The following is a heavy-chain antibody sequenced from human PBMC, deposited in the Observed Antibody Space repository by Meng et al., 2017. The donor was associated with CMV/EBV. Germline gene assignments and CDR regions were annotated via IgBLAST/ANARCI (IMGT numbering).Heavy chain of an antibody. CDR1: GFTFSTYA. Sequence: GGSLRLSCAASGFTFSTYAMHWVRLVPGKGLEWVAVVSSDGANKYYGDSVKGRFTISRDNSKNTLYLQMNSLRTEGTALYYCARDPHYDFWVEGSNGMDVWGQGTTVTVSS. CDR3: ARDPHYDFWVEGSNGMDV. D-gene: IGHD3-3*01. J-gene: IGHJ6*02. V-gene: IGHV3-30-3*01. CDR2: VSSDGANK.